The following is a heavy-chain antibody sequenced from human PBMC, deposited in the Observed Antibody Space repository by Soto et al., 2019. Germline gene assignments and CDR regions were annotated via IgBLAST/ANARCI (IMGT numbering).Heavy chain of an antibody. V-gene: IGHV1-18*01. D-gene: IGHD6-13*01. J-gene: IGHJ5*02. CDR2: ISPYNGNT. Sequence: QVQLVQSGAEVKKPGDSVKVSCKASGYTFTSYGISWVRQAPGHGLEWRGWISPYNGNTNYPQNLQGRVTLTIDTSTSTAYMELRSLRSDDTVVYYCARFLASRRVASAGIERVVWFDPWGQGTLVTVSS. CDR3: ARFLASRRVASAGIERVVWFDP. CDR1: GYTFTSYG.